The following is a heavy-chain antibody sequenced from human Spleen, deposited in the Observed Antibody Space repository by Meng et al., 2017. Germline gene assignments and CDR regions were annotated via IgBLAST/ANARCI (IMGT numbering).Heavy chain of an antibody. CDR2: ISAYNGNT. CDR3: ARDDYGDPLGS. CDR1: GGGTFSSYA. V-gene: IGHV1-18*01. J-gene: IGHJ5*02. Sequence: VPLAQAGAWVKTPGSSVKVPCKASGGGTFSSYAITWVRQAPGQGLEWMGWISAYNGNTYYAEKVQDRLTMTTDTSTSTAYMELRSLRSDDTAVYYCARDDYGDPLGSWGQGTLVTVSS. D-gene: IGHD4/OR15-4a*01.